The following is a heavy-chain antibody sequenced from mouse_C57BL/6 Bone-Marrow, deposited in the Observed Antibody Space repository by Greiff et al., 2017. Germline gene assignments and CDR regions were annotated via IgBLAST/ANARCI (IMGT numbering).Heavy chain of an antibody. CDR2: IRSGGST. V-gene: IGHV2-2*01. Sequence: QVQLQQSGPGLVQPSQSLSITCTVSGFSLTSYGVHWVRQSPGKGLEWLGVIRSGGSTDYNAAFISRLSISKDNSKSQVFFEMNSLRADDTAIYYCDGRKGRSNYEGYAMDYGGQGTSVTVSS. D-gene: IGHD2-5*01. CDR3: DGRKGRSNYEGYAMDY. J-gene: IGHJ4*01. CDR1: GFSLTSYG.